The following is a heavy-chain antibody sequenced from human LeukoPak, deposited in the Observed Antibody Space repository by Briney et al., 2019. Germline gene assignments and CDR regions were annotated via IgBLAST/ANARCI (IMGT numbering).Heavy chain of an antibody. Sequence: SETLSLTCTVSGGSISSYYWSWIRQPPGKGLEWIGEISHSGSTNYNPSLKSRVTISVDTSKNHFSLKLSSVTAADTAVYYCARRRRGRFGNWFDPWGQGTLVTVSS. CDR1: GGSISSYY. CDR3: ARRRRGRFGNWFDP. CDR2: ISHSGST. D-gene: IGHD3-10*01. J-gene: IGHJ5*02. V-gene: IGHV4-34*01.